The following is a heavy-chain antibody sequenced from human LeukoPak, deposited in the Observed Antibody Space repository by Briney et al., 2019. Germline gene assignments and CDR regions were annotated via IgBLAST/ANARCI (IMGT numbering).Heavy chain of an antibody. CDR2: ISSNGGST. Sequence: GGSLRLSCAASGFTFSSYAMHWVRQAPGKGLEYASAISSNGGSTYYANSVKGRFTISRDNSKNTLYLQMGSLRAEDMAVYYCARDSASGYSSGALGYWGQGTLVTVSS. CDR1: GFTFSSYA. J-gene: IGHJ4*02. V-gene: IGHV3-64*01. CDR3: ARDSASGYSSGALGY. D-gene: IGHD6-19*01.